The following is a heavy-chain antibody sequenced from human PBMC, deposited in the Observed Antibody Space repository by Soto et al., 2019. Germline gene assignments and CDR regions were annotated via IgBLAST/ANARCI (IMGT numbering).Heavy chain of an antibody. CDR3: AIEVGYGDFSAALLD. V-gene: IGHV1-69*01. CDR2: IITLFGTA. D-gene: IGHD4-17*01. CDR1: GGTFSSHS. Sequence: VQLMQSGAEVKQPGSSVTVSCKASGGTFSSHSINWVRQAPGQGLEWMGGIITLFGTANYAQNFQGRVTITADQSTSTAYMELNSLRSDDTAVYYCAIEVGYGDFSAALLDWGQGTLVTVSS. J-gene: IGHJ4*02.